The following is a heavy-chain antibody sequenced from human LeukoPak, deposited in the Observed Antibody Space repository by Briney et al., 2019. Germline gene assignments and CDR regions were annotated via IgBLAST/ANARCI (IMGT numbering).Heavy chain of an antibody. D-gene: IGHD5-18*01. J-gene: IGHJ5*02. Sequence: SETLSLTCTVSGGSISSYYWSWIRQPPGKGLEWIGSIYHSGSTYYNPSLKSRVTISVDTSKNQFSLKLSSVTAADTAVYYCARGVTYNWFDPWGQGTLVTVSS. CDR3: ARGVTYNWFDP. V-gene: IGHV4-38-2*02. CDR2: IYHSGST. CDR1: GGSISSYY.